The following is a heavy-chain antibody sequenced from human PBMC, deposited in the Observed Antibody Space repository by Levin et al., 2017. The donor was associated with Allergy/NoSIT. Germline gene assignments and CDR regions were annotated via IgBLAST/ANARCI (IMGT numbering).Heavy chain of an antibody. CDR1: GGSISSSSYY. Sequence: GSLRLSCTVSGGSISSSSYYWGWIRQPPGKGLEWIGSIYYSGSTYYNPSLKSRVTISVDTSKNQFSLKLSSVTAADTAVYYCARAPRVVGFSIRVVPFDYGGQGTLVTVSS. CDR2: IYYSGST. V-gene: IGHV4-39*01. J-gene: IGHJ4*02. D-gene: IGHD2-21*01. CDR3: ARAPRVVGFSIRVVPFDY.